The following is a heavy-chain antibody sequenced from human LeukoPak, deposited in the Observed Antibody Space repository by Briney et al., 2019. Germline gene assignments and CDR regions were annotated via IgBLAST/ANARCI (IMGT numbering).Heavy chain of an antibody. J-gene: IGHJ4*02. Sequence: SETLSLTCAVSGYSIRSGYYWGWIRQPPGKGLEWIGSIYHSGTTYYNPSLESRVSISIDTSENQFSLRLSSVTAADTAVYYCARDPHWGQGTLVTVSS. V-gene: IGHV4-38-2*02. CDR1: GYSIRSGYY. CDR2: IYHSGTT. CDR3: ARDPH.